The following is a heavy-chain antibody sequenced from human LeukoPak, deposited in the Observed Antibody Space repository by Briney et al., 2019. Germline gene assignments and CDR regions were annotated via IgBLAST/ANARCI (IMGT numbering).Heavy chain of an antibody. CDR1: GFTFSSYG. CDR3: AKEYYGSLHFDY. CDR2: IRYDGSNK. D-gene: IGHD3-10*01. Sequence: GGSLRLSCAASGFTFSSYGMHWVRQAPGKGLEWVAFIRYDGSNKYYADSVKGRFTISRDNSKNTLYLQINSLRAEDTAVYYCAKEYYGSLHFDYWGQGTLVTVSS. J-gene: IGHJ4*02. V-gene: IGHV3-30*02.